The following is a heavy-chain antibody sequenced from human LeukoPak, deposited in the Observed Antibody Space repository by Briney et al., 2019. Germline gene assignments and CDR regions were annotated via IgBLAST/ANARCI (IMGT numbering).Heavy chain of an antibody. V-gene: IGHV3-20*04. CDR2: INWNGGST. D-gene: IGHD1-26*01. CDR1: GFTFDDYG. Sequence: PGGSLRLSCAASGFTFDDYGMSWVRQAPGKGLEWVSGINWNGGSTGYADPVKGRFTISRDNAKNSLYLQMNSLRAEDTALYYCARDRVVGATLYYFDYWGQGTLVTVSS. CDR3: ARDRVVGATLYYFDY. J-gene: IGHJ4*02.